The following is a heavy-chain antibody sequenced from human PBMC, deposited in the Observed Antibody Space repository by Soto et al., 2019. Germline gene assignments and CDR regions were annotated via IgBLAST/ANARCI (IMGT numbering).Heavy chain of an antibody. CDR3: ARVYGRPDYFDY. CDR2: ISAYNGNT. D-gene: IGHD4-17*01. CDR1: VSTFPALV. J-gene: IGHJ4*02. V-gene: IGHV1-18*01. Sequence: QVQLVQSGAEVKKPGASVKVSCKASVSTFPALVTGGVRQPLEQGLEWMGWISAYNGNTNYAQKLQGRVTMTTDTSTSTAYMELRSLRSDDTAVYYCARVYGRPDYFDYWGQGTLVTVSS.